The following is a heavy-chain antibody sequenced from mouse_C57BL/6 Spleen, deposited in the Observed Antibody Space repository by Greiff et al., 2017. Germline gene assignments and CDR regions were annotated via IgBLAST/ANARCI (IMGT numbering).Heavy chain of an antibody. J-gene: IGHJ1*03. Sequence: EVQGVESGGGLVQPKGSLKLSCAASGFSFNTYAMNWVRQAPGKGLEWVARIRSKSNNYATYYAYSVKDRFTISRDDTESMLYLQMNNLKTEDTAMYYCVREFDYYGSWYFGVWGTGTTVTVSS. CDR3: VREFDYYGSWYFGV. D-gene: IGHD1-1*01. V-gene: IGHV10-1*01. CDR2: IRSKSNNYAT. CDR1: GFSFNTYA.